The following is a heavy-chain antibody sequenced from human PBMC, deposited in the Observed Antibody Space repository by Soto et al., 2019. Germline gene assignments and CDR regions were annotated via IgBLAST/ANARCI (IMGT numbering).Heavy chain of an antibody. CDR3: ARITMVRGVITQYYYYGMDV. D-gene: IGHD3-10*01. J-gene: IGHJ6*02. Sequence: PLETLSLTCTVSGGSISSGDYYWSWIRQPPGKGLEWIGYIYYSGSTYYNPSLKSRVTISVDTSKNQFSLKPSSVTAADTAVYYCARITMVRGVITQYYYYGMDVWGQGTTVTVSS. CDR2: IYYSGST. V-gene: IGHV4-30-4*01. CDR1: GGSISSGDYY.